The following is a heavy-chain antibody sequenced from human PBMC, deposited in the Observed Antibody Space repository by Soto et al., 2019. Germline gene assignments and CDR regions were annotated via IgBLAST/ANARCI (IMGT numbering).Heavy chain of an antibody. CDR3: ARVKNPGSVVLDY. D-gene: IGHD6-19*01. CDR1: GYTFTGYY. Sequence: GASVKVSCKASGYTFTGYYMHWVRQAPGQGLEWMGWINPNSGGTNYAQKFQGRVTMTRDTSISTAYMELSRLRSDDTAVYYCARVKNPGSVVLDYWGQGTMVTVS. J-gene: IGHJ4*02. V-gene: IGHV1-2*02. CDR2: INPNSGGT.